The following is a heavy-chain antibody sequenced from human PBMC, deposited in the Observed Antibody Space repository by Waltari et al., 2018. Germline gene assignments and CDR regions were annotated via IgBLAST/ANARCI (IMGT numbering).Heavy chain of an antibody. Sequence: QVQLVQSGAEVKKPGASVKVSCKTSGYTFTSYAMHWVRQAPGQRLEWMGWINAGNGNTKYAQKFQGRVTITRDTSASTAYMERSSLRSEDTAVYYCAREDLTMVRGVISADAFDIWGQGTMVTVSS. D-gene: IGHD3-10*01. CDR2: INAGNGNT. CDR1: GYTFTSYA. V-gene: IGHV1-3*01. J-gene: IGHJ3*02. CDR3: AREDLTMVRGVISADAFDI.